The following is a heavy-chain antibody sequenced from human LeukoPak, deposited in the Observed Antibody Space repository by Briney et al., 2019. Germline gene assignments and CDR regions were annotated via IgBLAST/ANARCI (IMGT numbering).Heavy chain of an antibody. CDR3: AKSPVSSCRGSFCYPFDY. V-gene: IGHV3-23*01. J-gene: IGHJ4*02. D-gene: IGHD2-15*01. CDR2: VTGSGGST. Sequence: GGSLRLSCAVSGFTFTSYAMSWVRQAPGKGLEWVSSVTGSGGSTYYADSVKGRFTISRDNSRNTLYLQMNTLRAEDTAVYFCAKSPVSSCRGSFCYPFDYWGQGNLVTVSS. CDR1: GFTFTSYA.